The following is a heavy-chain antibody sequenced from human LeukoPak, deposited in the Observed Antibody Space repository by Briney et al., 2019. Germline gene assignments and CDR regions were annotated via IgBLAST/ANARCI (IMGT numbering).Heavy chain of an antibody. J-gene: IGHJ4*02. Sequence: SETLSLTCAVYGGSFSGYYWSWIRQPPGKGLEWIGEINHSGSTNYNPSLKSRVTISVDTSKNQFSLKLSSVTAADTAVYYCARYCTSATCILRGFDYWGQGTLVTVSS. CDR3: ARYCTSATCILRGFDY. CDR1: GGSFSGYY. V-gene: IGHV4-34*01. D-gene: IGHD2-2*01. CDR2: INHSGST.